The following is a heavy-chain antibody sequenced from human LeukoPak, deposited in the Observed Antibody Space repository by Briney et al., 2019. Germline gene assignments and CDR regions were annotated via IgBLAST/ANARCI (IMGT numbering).Heavy chain of an antibody. CDR3: ARKGNAFDF. Sequence: GGSLRLSCAASGFTFSSYSMTWVRQAPGKGLEWVANIKLDVSETYYVDSVRGRFTISRDNTKNSLYLQLDSLRAEDTAVYYCARKGNAFDFWGQGTMVTVSS. D-gene: IGHD3-10*01. CDR2: IKLDVSET. CDR1: GFTFSSYS. V-gene: IGHV3-7*01. J-gene: IGHJ3*01.